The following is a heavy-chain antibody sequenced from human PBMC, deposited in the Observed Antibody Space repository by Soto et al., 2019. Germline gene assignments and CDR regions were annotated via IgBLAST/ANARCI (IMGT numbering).Heavy chain of an antibody. CDR3: AKAGPYYYGSGSYVVYGMDV. CDR2: ISGSGGST. D-gene: IGHD3-10*01. CDR1: GFTFSSYA. Sequence: GGSLRLSCAASGFTFSSYAMSWVRQAPGKGLEWVSAISGSGGSTYYADSVKGRFTISRDNSKNTLYLQMNSLRAEDTAVYYCAKAGPYYYGSGSYVVYGMDVWGQGTTVTAP. V-gene: IGHV3-23*01. J-gene: IGHJ6*02.